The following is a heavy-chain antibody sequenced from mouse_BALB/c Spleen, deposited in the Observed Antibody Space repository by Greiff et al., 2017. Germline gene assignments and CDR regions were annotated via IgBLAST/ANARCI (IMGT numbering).Heavy chain of an antibody. J-gene: IGHJ4*01. V-gene: IGHV3-8*02. CDR2: ISYSGST. D-gene: IGHD2-14*01. Sequence: EVQRVESGPSLVKPSQTLSLTCSVTGDSITSGYWNWIRKFPGNKLEYMGYISYSGSTYYNPSLKSRISITRDTSKNQYYLQLNSVTTEDTATYYCARHRYLYYAMDYWGQGTSVTVSS. CDR3: ARHRYLYYAMDY. CDR1: GDSITSGY.